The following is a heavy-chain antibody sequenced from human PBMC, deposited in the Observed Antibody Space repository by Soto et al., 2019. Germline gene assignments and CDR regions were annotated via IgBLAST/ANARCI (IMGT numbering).Heavy chain of an antibody. CDR3: ARGGDILTGYYMRTYYYYGMDV. V-gene: IGHV4-39*01. CDR1: GGSISSSSYY. CDR2: IYYSGST. J-gene: IGHJ6*02. Sequence: SETLSLTCTVSGGSISSSSYYWGWIRQPPGKGLEWIGSIYYSGSTYYNPSLKSRVTISVDTSKNQFSLKLSSVTAADTAVYYCARGGDILTGYYMRTYYYYGMDVWGQGTTVTVSS. D-gene: IGHD3-9*01.